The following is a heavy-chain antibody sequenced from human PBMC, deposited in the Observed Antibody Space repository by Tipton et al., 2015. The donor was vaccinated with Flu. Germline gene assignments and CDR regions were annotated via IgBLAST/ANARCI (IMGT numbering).Heavy chain of an antibody. CDR3: ARGTLGYCSSTSCFRNGMDV. J-gene: IGHJ6*02. CDR1: GGSFRGNY. V-gene: IGHV4-34*01. Sequence: LSCAVYGGSFRGNYWSWIRQPPGKGLEWIGEINHSGSTNYNTSLKSRVTISVDTSKNQFSLQLSSVTAADTAVYYCARGTLGYCSSTSCFRNGMDVWGQGTTVTVPS. CDR2: INHSGST. D-gene: IGHD2-2*03.